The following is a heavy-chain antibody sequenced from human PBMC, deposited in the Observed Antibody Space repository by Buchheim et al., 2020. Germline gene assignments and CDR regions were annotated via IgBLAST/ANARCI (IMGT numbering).Heavy chain of an antibody. D-gene: IGHD3-10*01. J-gene: IGHJ6*02. CDR1: GFTFSSYG. Sequence: QVQLVESGGGVVQPGRSLRLSCAASGFTFSSYGMHWVRQAPGKGLEWVAVIWYDGSNKYYADSVKGRFTISRDNSKHTLYLQMNSLRAEDTAVYYCARDQERFGEFLTYGMDVWGQGTT. V-gene: IGHV3-33*01. CDR2: IWYDGSNK. CDR3: ARDQERFGEFLTYGMDV.